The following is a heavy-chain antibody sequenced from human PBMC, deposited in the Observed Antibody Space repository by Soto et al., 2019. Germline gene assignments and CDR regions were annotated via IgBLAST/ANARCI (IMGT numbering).Heavy chain of an antibody. CDR3: ARGPYCTNGVCYTSDYYYYYMDV. CDR1: GYTFTSYD. J-gene: IGHJ6*03. Sequence: QVQLVQSGAEVKKPGASVKVSCKASGYTFTSYDLNWVRQATGQGLEWMGWMNPNSGNTGYAQKFQGRVTMNRNTSISTAYMELSSLRSEDTAVYYCARGPYCTNGVCYTSDYYYYYMDVWGKGTTVTVSS. V-gene: IGHV1-8*01. CDR2: MNPNSGNT. D-gene: IGHD2-8*01.